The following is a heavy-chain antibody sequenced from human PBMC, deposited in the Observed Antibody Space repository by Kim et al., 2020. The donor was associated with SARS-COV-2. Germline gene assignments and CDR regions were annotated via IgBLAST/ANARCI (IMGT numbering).Heavy chain of an antibody. CDR3: AKSHVRGVILTWDQLSYYGMDG. V-gene: IGHV3-30*18. CDR2: ISYDGSNK. CDR1: GFTFSSYG. J-gene: IGHJ6*02. Sequence: GGSLRLSCAASGFTFSSYGMHWVRQAPGKGLEWVAVISYDGSNKYYADSVKGRFTISRDNSKNTLYLQMNSLRAEDTAVYYCAKSHVRGVILTWDQLSYYGMDGWGQGPTVTVSS. D-gene: IGHD3-10*01.